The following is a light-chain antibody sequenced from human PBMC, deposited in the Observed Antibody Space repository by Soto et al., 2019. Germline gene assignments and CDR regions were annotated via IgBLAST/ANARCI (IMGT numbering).Light chain of an antibody. CDR2: GAS. J-gene: IGKJ5*01. V-gene: IGKV3-15*01. Sequence: EIVMTHSPATLXVXPGEIATLSCXASQIVNSNLAWYQQKPGQAPRLLIYGASTRATGIPARFSGSGSGTEFTLTISSLQSEDFAVYYCQQYNNWPPITFGQGTRLEI. CDR3: QQYNNWPPIT. CDR1: QIVNSN.